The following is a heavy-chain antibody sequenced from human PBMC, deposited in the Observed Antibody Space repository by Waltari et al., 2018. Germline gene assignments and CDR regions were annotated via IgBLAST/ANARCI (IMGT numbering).Heavy chain of an antibody. Sequence: QVQLVQSGAEVKKPGASVKVSCKASGYTFTSFAITWVRQATGQGHEWMGWMNPNIGYTGYAQKCQGRVTITRNTSISTAYMELSTLRSEDTAVYYCARGNGYDDSGYSAYGPYPDYWGQGTLVTVSS. V-gene: IGHV1-8*01. D-gene: IGHD3-22*01. J-gene: IGHJ4*02. CDR2: MNPNIGYT. CDR1: GYTFTSFA. CDR3: ARGNGYDDSGYSAYGPYPDY.